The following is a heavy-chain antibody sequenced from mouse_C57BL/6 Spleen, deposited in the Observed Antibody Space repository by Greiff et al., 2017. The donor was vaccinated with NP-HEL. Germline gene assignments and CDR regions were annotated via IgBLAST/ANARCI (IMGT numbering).Heavy chain of an antibody. J-gene: IGHJ3*01. CDR2: IDPETGGT. V-gene: IGHV1-15*01. CDR3: TSFYYSNYAWFAY. Sequence: QVQLQQSGAELVRPGASVTLSCKASGYTFTDYEMHWVKQTPVHGLEWIGAIDPETGGTAYNQKFKGKAILTADKSSSTAYMELRSLTSEDSAVYYCTSFYYSNYAWFAYWGQGTLVTVSA. D-gene: IGHD2-5*01. CDR1: GYTFTDYE.